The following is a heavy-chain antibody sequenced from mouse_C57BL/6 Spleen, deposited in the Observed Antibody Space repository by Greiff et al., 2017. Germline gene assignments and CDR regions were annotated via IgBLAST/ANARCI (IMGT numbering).Heavy chain of an antibody. J-gene: IGHJ1*03. CDR3: ARGEVVAYWDFDV. CDR2: IHPNSGST. D-gene: IGHD1-1*01. Sequence: QVQLQQPGAELVKPGASVKLSCKASGYTFTSYWMHWVKQRPGQGLEWIGMIHPNSGSTNYNEKVKSKATLTVDKSSSTAYMQLSSLTSEDSAVYYCARGEVVAYWDFDVWGTGTTVTVSS. CDR1: GYTFTSYW. V-gene: IGHV1-64*01.